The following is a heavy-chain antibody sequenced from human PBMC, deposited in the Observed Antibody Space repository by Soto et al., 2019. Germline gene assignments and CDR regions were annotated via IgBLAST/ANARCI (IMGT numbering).Heavy chain of an antibody. CDR1: GGSISSYY. CDR3: ARDKYYDSTGTFDY. Sequence: SETLSLTCTVSGGSISSYYWSRIRQPPGKGLEWIGYIYYSGSTNYNPSLKSRVTISVDTSKNQFSLKLSSVTAADTAVYYCARDKYYDSTGTFDYWGQGTLVTVSS. V-gene: IGHV4-59*01. D-gene: IGHD3-22*01. J-gene: IGHJ4*02. CDR2: IYYSGST.